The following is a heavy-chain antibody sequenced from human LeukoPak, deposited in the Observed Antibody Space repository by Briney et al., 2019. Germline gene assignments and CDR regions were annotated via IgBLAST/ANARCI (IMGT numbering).Heavy chain of an antibody. J-gene: IGHJ4*02. CDR3: ARTPQKHCSSTTCYPDY. V-gene: IGHV3-23*01. CDR1: GFTFSSYA. D-gene: IGHD2-2*01. Sequence: GGSLRLSCAASGFTFSSYAMSWVRLAPGKGLEWVSTISGSGDTTYYADSVRGRFTISRDNSSNTLYLQMNSLRAENTALYYCARTPQKHCSSTTCYPDYWGQGTLVTVSS. CDR2: ISGSGDTT.